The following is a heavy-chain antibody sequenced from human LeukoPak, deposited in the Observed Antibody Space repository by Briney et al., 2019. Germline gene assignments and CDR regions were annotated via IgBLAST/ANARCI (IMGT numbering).Heavy chain of an antibody. Sequence: SETLSLTCAVYGGSFSGYYWSWIRQPPGKGLEWIGEINHSGSTNYNPSLKSRVTISADTSKNQFSLKLSSVTAADTAVYYCASWTSDAFDIWGQGTMVTVSS. CDR2: INHSGST. D-gene: IGHD1-1*01. V-gene: IGHV4-34*01. CDR3: ASWTSDAFDI. CDR1: GGSFSGYY. J-gene: IGHJ3*02.